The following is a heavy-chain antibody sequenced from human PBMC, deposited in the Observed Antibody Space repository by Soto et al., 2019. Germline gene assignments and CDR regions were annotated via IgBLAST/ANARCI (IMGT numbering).Heavy chain of an antibody. Sequence: ASVKVSCKASGYTFTSYGSSWVRQAPGQGLEWMGWISAYNGNTNYAQKLQGRVTMTTDTSTSTAYMELRSLRSDDTAVYYCARDPTLVRGRYNWFDPWGQGPLVTVSS. J-gene: IGHJ5*02. CDR3: ARDPTLVRGRYNWFDP. CDR1: GYTFTSYG. CDR2: ISAYNGNT. D-gene: IGHD3-10*01. V-gene: IGHV1-18*01.